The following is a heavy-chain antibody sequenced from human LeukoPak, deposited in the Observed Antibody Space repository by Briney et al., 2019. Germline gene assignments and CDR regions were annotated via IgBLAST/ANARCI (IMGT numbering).Heavy chain of an antibody. J-gene: IGHJ4*02. CDR1: GYTFTGYY. V-gene: IGHV1-18*04. Sequence: ASVKVSCKASGYTFTGYYMHWVRQAPGQGLEWMGWINPNSGNTNYAQKLQGRVTMTTDTSTSTAYMELRSQRSDDTAVYYCARDGYDFWSGPSGYWGQGTLVTVSS. D-gene: IGHD3-3*01. CDR2: INPNSGNT. CDR3: ARDGYDFWSGPSGY.